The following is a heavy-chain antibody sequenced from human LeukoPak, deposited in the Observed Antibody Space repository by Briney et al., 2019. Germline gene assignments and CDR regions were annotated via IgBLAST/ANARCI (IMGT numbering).Heavy chain of an antibody. D-gene: IGHD3-22*01. CDR3: AKSHDSSGYRGFDY. Sequence: GGSLRLSCAASGFTFSSYGMHWVRQAPGKVLEWVAFIRYDGSNKYYADSVKGRFTISRDNSKNTLYLQMNSLRAEDTAVYYCAKSHDSSGYRGFDYWGQGTLVTVSS. CDR1: GFTFSSYG. J-gene: IGHJ4*02. CDR2: IRYDGSNK. V-gene: IGHV3-30*02.